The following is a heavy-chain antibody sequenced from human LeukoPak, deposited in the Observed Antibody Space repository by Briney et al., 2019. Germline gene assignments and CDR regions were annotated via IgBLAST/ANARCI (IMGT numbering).Heavy chain of an antibody. CDR1: GGSFSGYY. J-gene: IGHJ4*02. CDR3: ARGQGTVTTH. Sequence: SETLSLTYTVSGGSFSGYYCTWIRQPPGKGLEWIGEINHSGSANYNPSLKSRVTISLDTSKNQFSLKLSSVTAADTAVYYCARGQGTVTTHWGQGTLVTVSS. V-gene: IGHV4-34*01. CDR2: INHSGSA. D-gene: IGHD4-17*01.